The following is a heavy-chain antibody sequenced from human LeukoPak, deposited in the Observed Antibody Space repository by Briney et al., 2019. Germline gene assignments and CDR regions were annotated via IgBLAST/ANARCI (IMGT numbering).Heavy chain of an antibody. J-gene: IGHJ4*02. Sequence: GGSLRLSCTASGFTFSSYTMSWVRQAPGKGLKWVSTITTGGPNTYYADSVKGRFTISRDDSKNTLLLQMDTLRAEDTAVYYCARDGGFSSYSYWGQGTLVTVSS. CDR1: GFTFSSYT. D-gene: IGHD6-25*01. CDR2: ITTGGPNT. V-gene: IGHV3-23*01. CDR3: ARDGGFSSYSY.